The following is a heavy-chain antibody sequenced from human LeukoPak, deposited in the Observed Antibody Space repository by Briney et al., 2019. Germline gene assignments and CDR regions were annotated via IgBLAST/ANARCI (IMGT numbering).Heavy chain of an antibody. V-gene: IGHV1-18*01. Sequence: ASVKVSCEASGYTFTSYGISWVRQAPGQGLEWMGWISAYNGNTNYAQKLQGRVTMTTDTSTSTAYMELRSLRSDDTAVYYCARDHRWYYDSRGPKNFDYWGQGTLVTVSS. CDR1: GYTFTSYG. D-gene: IGHD3-22*01. CDR3: ARDHRWYYDSRGPKNFDY. CDR2: ISAYNGNT. J-gene: IGHJ4*02.